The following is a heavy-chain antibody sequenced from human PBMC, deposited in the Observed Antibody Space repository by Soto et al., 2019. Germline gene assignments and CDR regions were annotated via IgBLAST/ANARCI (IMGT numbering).Heavy chain of an antibody. CDR1: GFTFSNAW. Sequence: GGSLRLSCPASGFTFSNAWMSWVRQAPGKGLEWVGRIKSKTDGGTTDYAAPVKGRFTISRDDSKNTLYLQMNSLKTEDTAVYYCTTETDSSSFDYWGQGTLVTVSS. D-gene: IGHD6-13*01. CDR3: TTETDSSSFDY. CDR2: IKSKTDGGTT. J-gene: IGHJ4*02. V-gene: IGHV3-15*01.